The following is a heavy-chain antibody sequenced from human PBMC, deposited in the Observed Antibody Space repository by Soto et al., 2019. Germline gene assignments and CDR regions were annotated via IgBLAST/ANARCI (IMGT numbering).Heavy chain of an antibody. D-gene: IGHD6-13*01. CDR2: IYYSGST. CDR3: ARRKGWRIAAAGSIYYYYGMDV. J-gene: IGHJ6*02. V-gene: IGHV4-39*01. Sequence: SETLSLTCTVSGGSISSSSYYWGWIRQPPGKGLEWIWSIYYSGSTYYNPSLKSRVTISVDTSKNQFSLKLSSVTAADTAVYYCARRKGWRIAAAGSIYYYYGMDVWGQGTTVTVSS. CDR1: GGSISSSSYY.